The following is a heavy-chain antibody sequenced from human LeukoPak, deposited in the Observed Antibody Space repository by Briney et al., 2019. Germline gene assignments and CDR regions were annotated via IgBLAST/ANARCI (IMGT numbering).Heavy chain of an antibody. V-gene: IGHV3-48*03. CDR2: ISSSGGSI. Sequence: QPGGSLRLSCAASGFTFSGSEMNWVSQAPGKGLEWVSGISSSGGSIYYADSVQGRFTISRDNAKKSLHLQMNSLRAEDTAVYYCAAAGFDYWGQGTLVTVSS. J-gene: IGHJ4*02. CDR1: GFTFSGSE. CDR3: AAAGFDY.